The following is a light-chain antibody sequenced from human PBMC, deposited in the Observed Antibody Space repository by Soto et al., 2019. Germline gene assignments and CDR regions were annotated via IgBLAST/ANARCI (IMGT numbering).Light chain of an antibody. CDR1: SSDVGGYNY. V-gene: IGLV2-14*01. CDR2: EVS. Sequence: QSALTQPASVSGSPGQSITISCTGTSSDVGGYNYVSWYQQHPGKAPKLMISEVSNRPSGVSNRFSGSKSGNTASLTISGXXXXXXXDYYCSSYTSSSTRVFGGGTQL. CDR3: SSYTSSSTRV. J-gene: IGLJ3*02.